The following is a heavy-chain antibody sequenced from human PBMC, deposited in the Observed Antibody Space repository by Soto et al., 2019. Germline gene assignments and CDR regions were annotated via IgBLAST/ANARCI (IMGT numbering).Heavy chain of an antibody. D-gene: IGHD4-17*01. Sequence: GGSLRLSCAASGFTFSSYGMHWVRQAPGKGLEWVAVIWYDGSNKYYADSVKGRFTISRDNSKNTLYLQMNSLRAEDTAVYYCARLGDYGGNSELGWFDPWGQGTLVTVSS. CDR1: GFTFSSYG. V-gene: IGHV3-33*01. J-gene: IGHJ5*02. CDR2: IWYDGSNK. CDR3: ARLGDYGGNSELGWFDP.